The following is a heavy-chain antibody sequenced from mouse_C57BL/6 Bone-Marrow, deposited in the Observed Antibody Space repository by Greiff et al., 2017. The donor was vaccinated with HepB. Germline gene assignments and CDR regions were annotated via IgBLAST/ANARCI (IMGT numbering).Heavy chain of an antibody. J-gene: IGHJ4*01. V-gene: IGHV5-15*01. D-gene: IGHD1-1*01. CDR3: ARQVDYGNAMDY. Sequence: EVKLMESGGGLVQPGGSLKLSCAASGFTFSDYGMAWVRQAPRKGPEWVAFISNLAYSIYYADTVTGRFTISRENAKNTLYLVMSSLRSEDTAMYYCARQVDYGNAMDYWGKGTSVTVSS. CDR1: GFTFSDYG. CDR2: ISNLAYSI.